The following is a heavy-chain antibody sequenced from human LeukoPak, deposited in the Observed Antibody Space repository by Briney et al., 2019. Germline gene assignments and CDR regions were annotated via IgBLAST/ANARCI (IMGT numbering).Heavy chain of an antibody. D-gene: IGHD6-13*01. CDR3: ARGCAAAGTEPFDP. CDR1: GGSFSGYY. J-gene: IGHJ5*02. Sequence: SETLSLTCAVYGGSFSGYYWSGIRQPPGEGLEWIGEINYIGSTDHNPSLTSRVTISVDTSKDQSYLKLSSVTAADRAVYYGARGCAAAGTEPFDPWGQGTLVTVSS. CDR2: INYIGST. V-gene: IGHV4-34*01.